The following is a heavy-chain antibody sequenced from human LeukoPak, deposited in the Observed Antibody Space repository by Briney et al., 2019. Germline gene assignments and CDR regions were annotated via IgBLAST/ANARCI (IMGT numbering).Heavy chain of an antibody. CDR3: ARTKEMATISYFDS. J-gene: IGHJ4*02. D-gene: IGHD5-24*01. CDR2: IYSGGST. CDR1: GFTVSSNY. Sequence: PGGSLILSCAASGFTVSSNYMSWVRQAPGKGLEWVSVIYSGGSTYYADSVKGRFTISRDNAKNSLYLQMNSLRAEDTAVYYCARTKEMATISYFDSWGQGTLVTVSS. V-gene: IGHV3-66*01.